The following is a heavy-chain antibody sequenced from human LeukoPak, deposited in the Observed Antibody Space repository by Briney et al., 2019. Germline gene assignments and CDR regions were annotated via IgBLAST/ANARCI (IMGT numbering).Heavy chain of an antibody. D-gene: IGHD3-10*01. CDR3: ARELLWFGEHWFDP. CDR1: GGSFSGYY. Sequence: SETLSLTCAVYGGSFSGYYWSWIRQPPGKGLEWIGGINHSGSTNYNPSLKSRVTISVDTSKNQFSLKLSSVTAADTAVYYCARELLWFGEHWFDPWGQGTLVTVSS. CDR2: INHSGST. J-gene: IGHJ5*02. V-gene: IGHV4-34*01.